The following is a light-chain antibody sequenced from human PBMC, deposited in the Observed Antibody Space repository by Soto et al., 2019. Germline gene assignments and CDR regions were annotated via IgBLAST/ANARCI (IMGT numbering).Light chain of an antibody. CDR1: SSDVGGYDY. J-gene: IGLJ1*01. CDR2: DVS. CDR3: CSYAGSRNV. V-gene: IGLV2-11*01. Sequence: QSALTQPRSVSGAPGQSVTISCTGTSSDVGGYDYVSWYQHHPGKALSLMIYDVSKRPSGVPDRFSGSKSGNTASLTISGRQAEDEADYYCCSYAGSRNVFGTGSKLTVL.